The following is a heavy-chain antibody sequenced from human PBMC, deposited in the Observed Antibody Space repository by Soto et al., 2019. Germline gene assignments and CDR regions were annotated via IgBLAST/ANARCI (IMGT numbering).Heavy chain of an antibody. J-gene: IGHJ4*02. V-gene: IGHV3-30*18. CDR1: GFTFSSYG. CDR3: AKDLGNRGRGYSYGWGPDY. Sequence: QVQLVESGGGVVQPGRSLRLSCAASGFTFSSYGMHWVRQAPGKGLEWVAVISYDGSNKYYADSVKGRFTISRDNSKNTLYLQMNSLRAEDTAVYYCAKDLGNRGRGYSYGWGPDYWGQGTLVTVSS. D-gene: IGHD5-18*01. CDR2: ISYDGSNK.